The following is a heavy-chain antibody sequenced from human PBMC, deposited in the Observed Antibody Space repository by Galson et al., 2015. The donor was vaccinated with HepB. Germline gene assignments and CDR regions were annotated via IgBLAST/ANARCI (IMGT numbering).Heavy chain of an antibody. Sequence: SVKVSCKASGYTFTGYYMHWVRQAPGQGLEWMGWINPNSGGTNYAQKFQGRVTMTRDTSISTAYMELSRLRSDDTAVYYCATSATQYSSSWFNYWGQGTLVTVSS. CDR2: INPNSGGT. CDR3: ATSATQYSSSWFNY. CDR1: GYTFTGYY. D-gene: IGHD6-13*01. J-gene: IGHJ4*02. V-gene: IGHV1-2*02.